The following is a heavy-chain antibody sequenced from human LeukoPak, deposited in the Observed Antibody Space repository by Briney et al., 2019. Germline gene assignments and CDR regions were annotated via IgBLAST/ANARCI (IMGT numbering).Heavy chain of an antibody. CDR1: GFTFSSYA. Sequence: PGGSLRLSCSASGFTFSSYAMHWVRQAPGKGLEYVSAISSNGVSTYYADSVKGRFTISRDNSKNTLYLQMNSLRAEDTALYYCAKGHDVLTGYYLDYWGQGTLVTVSS. J-gene: IGHJ4*02. CDR3: AKGHDVLTGYYLDY. V-gene: IGHV3-64*04. CDR2: ISSNGVST. D-gene: IGHD3-9*01.